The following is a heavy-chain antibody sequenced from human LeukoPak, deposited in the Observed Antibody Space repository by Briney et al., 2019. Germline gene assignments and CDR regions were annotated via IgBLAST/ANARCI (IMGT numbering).Heavy chain of an antibody. J-gene: IGHJ4*02. CDR1: GFTFSSYA. V-gene: IGHV3-23*01. CDR2: ISGSGGST. D-gene: IGHD3-3*01. Sequence: GGSLRLSCAASGFTFSSYAMSWVRQAPGKGLEWVSAISGSGGSTYYADSVKGRFIISRDNSKNTLYLQMNSLRAEDTAVYYCAKHVGTYYDFWSPFDYWGQGALVTVSS. CDR3: AKHVGTYYDFWSPFDY.